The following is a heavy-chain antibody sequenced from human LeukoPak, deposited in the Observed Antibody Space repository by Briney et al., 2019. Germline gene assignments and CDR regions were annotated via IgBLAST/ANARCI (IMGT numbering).Heavy chain of an antibody. D-gene: IGHD4-17*01. CDR2: INPNSGGT. CDR3: AIVTTADGY. J-gene: IGHJ4*02. Sequence: DSVKVSCKASGYTFTAYYMHWVRQAPGQGLEWMGRINPNSGGTNYAQKFQGRVTMTRDTSISTAYMELSRLRSDDTAMYYCAIVTTADGYWGQGTPLTVSS. CDR1: GYTFTAYY. V-gene: IGHV1-2*02.